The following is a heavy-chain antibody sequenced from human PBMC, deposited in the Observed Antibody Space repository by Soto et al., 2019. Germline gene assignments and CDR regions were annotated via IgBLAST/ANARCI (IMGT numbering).Heavy chain of an antibody. V-gene: IGHV2-5*02. CDR1: GFSLSTSGVG. D-gene: IGHD6-13*01. CDR3: AHSIAAAGGLDY. CDR2: IYWDDDK. Sequence: QITLKESGPTLVKPTQPLTLTCTFSGFSLSTSGVGVGWFRQPPGKALEWLALIYWDDDKPYTPSLKSRLTITKDPSKNQVVLTMTNMDPVDTAPYCCAHSIAAAGGLDYWGQGTLFTVSS. J-gene: IGHJ4*02.